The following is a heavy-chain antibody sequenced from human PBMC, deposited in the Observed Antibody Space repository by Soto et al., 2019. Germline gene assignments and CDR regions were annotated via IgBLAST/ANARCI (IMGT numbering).Heavy chain of an antibody. D-gene: IGHD1-26*01. J-gene: IGHJ4*02. CDR1: GDTFSSYA. CDR2: IIPIFGTA. CDR3: ARGPSVGATRGLDY. Sequence: QVQLVQSGAEVKKPGSSVKVSCKASGDTFSSYAISWVRQAPGQGLEWMGGIIPIFGTANYAQKFQGRVTITADNSTSTAYMELSSLRSEDTAVYYCARGPSVGATRGLDYWGQRTLVTVSS. V-gene: IGHV1-69*06.